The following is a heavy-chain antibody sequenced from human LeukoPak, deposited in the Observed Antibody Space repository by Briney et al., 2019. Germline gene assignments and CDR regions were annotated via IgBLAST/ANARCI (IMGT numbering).Heavy chain of an antibody. J-gene: IGHJ6*02. V-gene: IGHV3-7*03. CDR2: INEAGSGK. CDR3: ARGGGLDV. D-gene: IGHD3-16*01. CDR1: GFTFSSFW. Sequence: PGGSLRLSCAASGFTFSSFWMSWVRQAPGKGLEWVANINEAGSGKYYVDSVKGRFTISRDNAKNSLYLQMSNLRAEDTAVYFCARGGGLDVWGQGATVTVSS.